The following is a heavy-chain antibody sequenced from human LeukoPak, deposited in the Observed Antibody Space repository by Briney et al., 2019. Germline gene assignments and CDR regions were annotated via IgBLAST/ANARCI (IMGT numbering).Heavy chain of an antibody. CDR2: INEDGSEK. V-gene: IGHV3-7*01. D-gene: IGHD1-1*01. CDR3: ASRAWIDY. J-gene: IGHJ4*02. Sequence: PGGSLRLSCAASGFTFKTYWMTWVRQAPGKGLEWVANINEDGSEKYYVDSVKGRFTISRDNAKNSLYLQMNSLRAEDTAVYYCASRAWIDYWGQGTQVTVSS. CDR1: GFTFKTYW.